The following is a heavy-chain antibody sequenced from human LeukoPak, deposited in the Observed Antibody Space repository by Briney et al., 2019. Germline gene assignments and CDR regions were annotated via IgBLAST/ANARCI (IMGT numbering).Heavy chain of an antibody. D-gene: IGHD1/OR15-1a*01. CDR3: ARRRRRLTNYYYYYMDV. J-gene: IGHJ6*03. CDR2: INHSGST. V-gene: IGHV4-39*07. CDR1: GGSISSRSYY. Sequence: SETLSLTCSVSGGSISSRSYYWGWIRQPPGKGLEWIGEINHSGSTNYNPSLKSRVTISVDTSKNQFSLKLSSVTAADTAVYYCARRRRRLTNYYYYYMDVWGKGTTVTISS.